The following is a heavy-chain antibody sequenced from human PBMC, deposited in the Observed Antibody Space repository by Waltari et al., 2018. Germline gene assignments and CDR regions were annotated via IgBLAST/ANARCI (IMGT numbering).Heavy chain of an antibody. CDR1: GFTFSSYA. Sequence: EVQLLESGGGLVQPGGSLRLSCAASGFTFSSYAMSWVRQAPGKGLEGVSAISGSGGSTYYADTVEGRFTISRDNSKNTLYLQMNSLRAEDTAVYYCAKGLAAAEEESDAFDIWGQGTMVTVSS. CDR3: AKGLAAAEEESDAFDI. J-gene: IGHJ3*02. V-gene: IGHV3-23*01. D-gene: IGHD6-13*01. CDR2: ISGSGGST.